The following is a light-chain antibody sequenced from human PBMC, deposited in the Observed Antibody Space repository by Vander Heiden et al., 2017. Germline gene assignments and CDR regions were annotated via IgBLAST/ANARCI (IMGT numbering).Light chain of an antibody. V-gene: IGKV3-11*01. CDR2: EAT. CDR1: QSVSNF. Sequence: EIALTQSPATLSLTPGERANLACNGSQSVSNFLAWYQQQPGQAPRLLIYEATNGATGIPARCSGRASGTDFPLTISSQEPEDVAVYCWQQRSNCTWTFGRGTKVEIK. J-gene: IGKJ1*01. CDR3: QQRSNCTWT.